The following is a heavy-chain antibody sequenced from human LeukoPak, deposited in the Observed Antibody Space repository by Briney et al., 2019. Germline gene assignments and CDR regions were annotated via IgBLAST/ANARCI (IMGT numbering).Heavy chain of an antibody. CDR3: ARGLYYGSGSYYYFDY. J-gene: IGHJ4*02. D-gene: IGHD3-10*01. CDR2: IYYSGST. V-gene: IGHV4-59*01. Sequence: PSKTLSHTCTVSGGSISSYYWSWIRQPPGKGLEWIGYIYYSGSTNYNPSLKSRVTISVDTSKNQFSLKLSSVTAADTAVYYCARGLYYGSGSYYYFDYWGQGTLVTVSS. CDR1: GGSISSYY.